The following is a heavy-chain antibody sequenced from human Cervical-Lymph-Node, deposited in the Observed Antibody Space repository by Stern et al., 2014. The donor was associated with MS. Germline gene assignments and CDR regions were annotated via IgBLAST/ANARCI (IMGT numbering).Heavy chain of an antibody. CDR2: IFPVFGTP. D-gene: IGHD6-13*01. CDR1: GGTFSKFP. CDR3: ALSSETSDRWYSLGYDL. V-gene: IGHV1-69*01. Sequence: QVQLGQSGAEVTKPGSSVKVSCKASGGTFSKFPSSWVRQAPGQGLEGMGGIFPVFGTPTYAQEFRGRVTITADVSTSTVYMELSSLRSDDTAVYYCALSSETSDRWYSLGYDLWGQGTLVTVSS. J-gene: IGHJ5*02.